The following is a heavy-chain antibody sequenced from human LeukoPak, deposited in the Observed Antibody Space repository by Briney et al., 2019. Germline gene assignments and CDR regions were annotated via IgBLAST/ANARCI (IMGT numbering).Heavy chain of an antibody. CDR2: IYSGGST. D-gene: IGHD2-15*01. CDR3: ARIPIIGYYYYGMDV. V-gene: IGHV3-53*04. J-gene: IGHJ6*02. Sequence: GGSLRLSCAASGFTVSSNYMSWVRQAPGKGLEWVSVIYSGGSTYYADSVKGRFTISRHNSKNTMNLQMNSLRAEDTAVYYCARIPIIGYYYYGMDVWGQGTTVTVSS. CDR1: GFTVSSNY.